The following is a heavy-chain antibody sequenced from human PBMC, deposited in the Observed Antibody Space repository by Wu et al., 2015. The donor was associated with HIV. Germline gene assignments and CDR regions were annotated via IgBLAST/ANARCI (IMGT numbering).Heavy chain of an antibody. J-gene: IGHJ3*02. V-gene: IGHV1-69*13. Sequence: QVQLVQSGAEVKKPGSSVKVSCKASGGTFSSYAISWVRQAPGQGLEWMGRIIPIFGTANYAQKFQGRVTITADESTSTAYMELSSLRSEDTAVYYCATNSYYYDSSGYNAFDIWGQGTMVTVSS. CDR2: IIPIFGTA. CDR1: GGTFSSYA. CDR3: ATNSYYYDSSGYNAFDI. D-gene: IGHD3-22*01.